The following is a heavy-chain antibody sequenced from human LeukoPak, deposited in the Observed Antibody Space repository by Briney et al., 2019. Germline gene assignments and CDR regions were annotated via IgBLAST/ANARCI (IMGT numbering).Heavy chain of an antibody. D-gene: IGHD2-2*01. V-gene: IGHV4-59*08. CDR1: GGSLGTYH. J-gene: IGHJ5*02. CDR3: ARHVDCSSTSCYDNWFDP. Sequence: SETLSLTCTLSGGSLGTYHWSWIRQLPGKGLECLGYIYYSGATNYNPSLKSRVTISVDTSKNQFSLKLSSVTAADTAVYYCARHVDCSSTSCYDNWFDPWGQGTLVTVSS. CDR2: IYYSGAT.